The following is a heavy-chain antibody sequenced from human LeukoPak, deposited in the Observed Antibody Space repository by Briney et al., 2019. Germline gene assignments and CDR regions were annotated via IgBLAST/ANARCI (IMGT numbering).Heavy chain of an antibody. D-gene: IGHD3-22*01. J-gene: IGHJ4*02. CDR2: ISGSGSAT. Sequence: GGSLRLSCAASGFTFSSYTMSWVRQAPGKGLDWVSTISGSGSATYYADSVKGRFTISRDNSKNTLYLQMNSLRAEDTAIYYCAKREKYYSDSSGYYSYFDYWGQGTLVTVSS. CDR3: AKREKYYSDSSGYYSYFDY. V-gene: IGHV3-23*01. CDR1: GFTFSSYT.